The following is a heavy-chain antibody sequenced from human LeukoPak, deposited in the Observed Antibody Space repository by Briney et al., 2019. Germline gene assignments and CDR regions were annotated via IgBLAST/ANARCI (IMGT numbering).Heavy chain of an antibody. V-gene: IGHV4-59*01. J-gene: IGHJ4*02. CDR3: ARVLGSNGRSDY. Sequence: PSETLSLTCTVSGGSIRGYYWSWIRQPPGKGMEWIGYIYYTGSTNYKSSLKSRVTISVDMSKNQFSLKLSSVTAADTAVYYCARVLGSNGRSDYWGQGALVTVSS. CDR1: GGSIRGYY. CDR2: IYYTGST. D-gene: IGHD6-19*01.